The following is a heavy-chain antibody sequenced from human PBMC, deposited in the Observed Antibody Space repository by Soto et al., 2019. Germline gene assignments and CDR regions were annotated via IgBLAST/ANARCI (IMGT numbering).Heavy chain of an antibody. V-gene: IGHV4-59*08. J-gene: IGHJ5*02. CDR1: GGSISSYY. CDR3: ARAKAPLYSSSWYWFDP. D-gene: IGHD6-13*01. Sequence: PSETLSLTCTVSGGSISSYYWSWIRQPPGKGLEWIGYIYYSGSTNYNPTLKSRVTISVDTSKNQFSLKLSPVTAADTAVYYCARAKAPLYSSSWYWFDPWGQGTLVTVS. CDR2: IYYSGST.